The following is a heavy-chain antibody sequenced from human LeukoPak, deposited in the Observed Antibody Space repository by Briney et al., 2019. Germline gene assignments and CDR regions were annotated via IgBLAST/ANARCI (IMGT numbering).Heavy chain of an antibody. D-gene: IGHD3-10*01. CDR1: GGTFSSYA. Sequence: SVKVSCKASGGTFSSYAISWVRQAPGQGLEWMGGIIPIFGTANYAQKFQGRVTITTDESTSTAYMELSSLRSEDTAVYYCARSRRGSLLVDYWGQGTLVTVSS. J-gene: IGHJ4*02. CDR3: ARSRRGSLLVDY. V-gene: IGHV1-69*05. CDR2: IIPIFGTA.